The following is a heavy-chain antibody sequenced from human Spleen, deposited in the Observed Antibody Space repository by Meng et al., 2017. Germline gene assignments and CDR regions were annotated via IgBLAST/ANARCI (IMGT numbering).Heavy chain of an antibody. Sequence: QLRRQQWAQGLLKPSETLSLPCVVAGGSFSDYYWSWIRQPPGKGLEWIGEINHSGSTNYNPSLESRATISVDTSQNNLSLKLSSVTAADSAVYYCARGPTTMAHDFDYWGQGTLVTVSS. V-gene: IGHV4-34*01. CDR2: INHSGST. J-gene: IGHJ4*02. CDR3: ARGPTTMAHDFDY. D-gene: IGHD4-11*01. CDR1: GGSFSDYY.